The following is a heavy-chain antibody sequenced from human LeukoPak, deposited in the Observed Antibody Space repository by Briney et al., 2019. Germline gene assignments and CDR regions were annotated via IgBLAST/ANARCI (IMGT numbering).Heavy chain of an antibody. D-gene: IGHD6-19*01. CDR2: INPNSGGT. J-gene: IGHJ4*02. CDR3: ARGFPGYSSVLFDY. Sequence: ASVKVSCKASGYTFTGYYMHWVRQAPGQGLEWMGWINPNSGGTNYAQKFQGRVTMTRDTSISTAYMELSRLRSDDTAMYYCARGFPGYSSVLFDYWGQGTLVTVSS. V-gene: IGHV1-2*02. CDR1: GYTFTGYY.